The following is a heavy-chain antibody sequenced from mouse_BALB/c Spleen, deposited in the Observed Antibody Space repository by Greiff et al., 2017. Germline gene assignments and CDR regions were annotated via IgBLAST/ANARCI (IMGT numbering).Heavy chain of an antibody. J-gene: IGHJ3*01. CDR1: GYAFSSSW. CDR2: IYPGDGDT. D-gene: IGHD1-1*01. V-gene: IGHV1-82*01. Sequence: VQLQESGPELVKPGASVKISCKASGYAFSSSWMNWVKQRPGQGLEWIGRIYPGDGDTNYNGKFKGKATLTADKSSSTAYMQLSSLTSVDSAVYFCARSVLRGWFAYWGQGTLVTVSA. CDR3: ARSVLRGWFAY.